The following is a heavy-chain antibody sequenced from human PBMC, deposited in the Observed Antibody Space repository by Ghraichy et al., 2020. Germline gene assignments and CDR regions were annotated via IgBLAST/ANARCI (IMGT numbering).Heavy chain of an antibody. CDR2: IYTSGST. Sequence: SETLSLTCTVSGGSISSYYWSWIRQPAGKGLAWIGRIYTSGSTNYNPSLKSRVTMSVDTSKNQFSLKLSSVTAADTAVYYCARDSTIFGVVIPNWFDPWGQGTLVTVSS. J-gene: IGHJ5*02. D-gene: IGHD3-3*01. CDR3: ARDSTIFGVVIPNWFDP. CDR1: GGSISSYY. V-gene: IGHV4-4*07.